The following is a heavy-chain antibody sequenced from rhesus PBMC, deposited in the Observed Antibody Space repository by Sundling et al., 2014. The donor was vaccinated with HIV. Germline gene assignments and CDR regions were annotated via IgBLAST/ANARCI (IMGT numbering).Heavy chain of an antibody. Sequence: QVTLKESGPALVKPTQTLTLTCTFSGFSLSTSGMGVGWIRQPPGKTWSGLHTFIWDDDKRYSTSLKSRLTISKDTSKNQVVLTMTNMDPVDTATYYCARRLGYCSGGVCYFYGLDSWAEGSVVTVSS. CDR2: FIWDDDK. CDR3: ARRLGYCSGGVCYFYGLDS. J-gene: IGHJ6*01. D-gene: IGHD2-8*01. CDR1: GFSLSTSGMG. V-gene: IGHV2-174*02.